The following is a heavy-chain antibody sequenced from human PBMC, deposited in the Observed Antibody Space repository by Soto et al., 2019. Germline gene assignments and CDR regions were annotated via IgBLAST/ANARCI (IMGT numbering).Heavy chain of an antibody. D-gene: IGHD3-10*01. J-gene: IGHJ4*02. CDR2: INHSGST. V-gene: IGHV4-34*01. Sequence: PSETLSLTCAVYGGSFSGYYWSWIRQPPGKGLEWIGEINHSGSTNYNPSLKSRVTISVDTSKNQFSLKLSSVTAADTAVYYCARGRGHYYGSGSYPIDYWGRGTLVTVSS. CDR3: ARGRGHYYGSGSYPIDY. CDR1: GGSFSGYY.